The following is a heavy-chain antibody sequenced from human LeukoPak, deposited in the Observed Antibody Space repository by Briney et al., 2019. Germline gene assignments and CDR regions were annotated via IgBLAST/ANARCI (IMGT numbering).Heavy chain of an antibody. CDR1: GGSFSGYY. Sequence: PSETLSLTCAVYGGSFSGYYWSWIRQPPGKGLEWIGEINHSGSTNYNPSLKSRVTISVDTSKNQFSLKLSSVTAADTAVYYCARAPVVIHYYYYMDVWGKGTTVTVSS. D-gene: IGHD3-22*01. CDR2: INHSGST. V-gene: IGHV4-34*01. CDR3: ARAPVVIHYYYYMDV. J-gene: IGHJ6*03.